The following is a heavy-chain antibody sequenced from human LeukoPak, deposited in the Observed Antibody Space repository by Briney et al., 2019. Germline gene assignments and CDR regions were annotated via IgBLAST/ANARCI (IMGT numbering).Heavy chain of an antibody. CDR1: GGSISSYY. D-gene: IGHD3-10*01. J-gene: IGHJ3*02. Sequence: PSETLSLTCTVSGGSISSYYWSWIRQPAGKGLEWIGRIYTSGSTNYNPSLKSRVTMSVDTSKNQFSLKLSSVTAADTAVYYCARIRITMVQGVIHDAFDIWGQGTMVTVSS. CDR2: IYTSGST. V-gene: IGHV4-4*07. CDR3: ARIRITMVQGVIHDAFDI.